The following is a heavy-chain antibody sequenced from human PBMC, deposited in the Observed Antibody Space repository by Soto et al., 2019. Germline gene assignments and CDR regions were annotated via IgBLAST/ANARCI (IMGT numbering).Heavy chain of an antibody. D-gene: IGHD6-13*01. V-gene: IGHV3-21*01. CDR2: ISSSSTYI. J-gene: IGHJ4*02. CDR1: GFTFSSYS. Sequence: LRLSCAASGFTFSSYSMNWVRQAPGKGLEWVSSISSSSTYIYYADSVEGRFTISRDNAKNSLYLQMNSLRAEDTAVYYCARDGPSSSWYDYWGQGTLVTVSS. CDR3: ARDGPSSSWYDY.